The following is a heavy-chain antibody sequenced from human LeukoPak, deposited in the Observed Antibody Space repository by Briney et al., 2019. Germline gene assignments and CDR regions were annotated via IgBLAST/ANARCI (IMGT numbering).Heavy chain of an antibody. D-gene: IGHD2-2*01. J-gene: IGHJ4*02. V-gene: IGHV3-48*03. CDR2: ISESGSNT. CDR3: CEYADQY. Sequence: GGSLRLSCAVSGLSFSNYEMNWVRQAPGKGLEWVSYISESGSNTHYSDSVKGRFTASRDNARSLLFLQMNSLRVEDTAVYYCCEYADQYWGQGVLVTVSS. CDR1: GLSFSNYE.